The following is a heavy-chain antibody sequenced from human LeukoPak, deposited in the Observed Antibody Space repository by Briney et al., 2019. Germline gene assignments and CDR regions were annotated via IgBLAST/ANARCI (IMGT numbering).Heavy chain of an antibody. D-gene: IGHD2-2*01. CDR2: IIPILGIA. Sequence: ASVKVSCKASGGTFSSYAISWVRQAPGQGLEWMGRIIPILGIANYAQKFQGRVTITADKSTSTAYMELSSLRSEDTAVYYCAREVPAASFFDYWGQGTLVTVSS. V-gene: IGHV1-69*04. J-gene: IGHJ4*02. CDR1: GGTFSSYA. CDR3: AREVPAASFFDY.